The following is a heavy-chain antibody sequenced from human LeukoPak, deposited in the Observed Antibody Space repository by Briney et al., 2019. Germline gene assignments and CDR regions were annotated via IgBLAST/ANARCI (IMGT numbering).Heavy chain of an antibody. D-gene: IGHD3-16*02. V-gene: IGHV3-48*01. CDR3: ASPAWGTFGGVIA. CDR2: ISSSSSTI. J-gene: IGHJ5*02. Sequence: GGSLRLSWAASGFTFSSYSMNWVRQAPGKGLEWVSYISSSSSTIYYADSVKGRFTISRDNAKNSLYLQMHSLRAEDTAVYYCASPAWGTFGGVIAWGQGTLVTVSS. CDR1: GFTFSSYS.